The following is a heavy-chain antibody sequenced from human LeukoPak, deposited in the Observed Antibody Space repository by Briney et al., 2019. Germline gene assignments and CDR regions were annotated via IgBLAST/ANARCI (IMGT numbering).Heavy chain of an antibody. D-gene: IGHD3-22*01. Sequence: TGGSLRLSCAASGFPFSNYWMSWVRQAPGKGLEWVANINQNGSEGNYVDSVKGRLTISRDNAKNSLFLQMNSLRAEDTAVYYCARELMGLTMIVVVNPIDNWGQGTLVTVSS. V-gene: IGHV3-7*01. CDR1: GFPFSNYW. CDR3: ARELMGLTMIVVVNPIDN. CDR2: INQNGSEG. J-gene: IGHJ4*02.